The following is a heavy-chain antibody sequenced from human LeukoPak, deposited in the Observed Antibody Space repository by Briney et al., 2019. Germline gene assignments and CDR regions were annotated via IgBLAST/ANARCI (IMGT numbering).Heavy chain of an antibody. CDR2: ISSSGSPI. CDR3: ARLGWSAAPNA. CDR1: GFSFSTYE. J-gene: IGHJ5*02. Sequence: PGGSLRLSCAASGFSFSTYEMNWVRQAPGKGLEWVSYISSSGSPIYYADSVKGRFTISRDNAKNSLYLQMNSLRAEDTAVYYYARLGWSAAPNAWGQGTLVTVSS. V-gene: IGHV3-48*03. D-gene: IGHD3-3*01.